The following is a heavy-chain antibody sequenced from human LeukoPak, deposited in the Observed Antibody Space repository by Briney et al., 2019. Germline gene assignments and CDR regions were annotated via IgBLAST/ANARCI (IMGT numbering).Heavy chain of an antibody. D-gene: IGHD2-15*01. Sequence: GGSLRLSCAASGFTFSSYAMSWVRQAPGKGLEWVSVISGSGGSTYYADSVKGRFTISRDNSKNALYLQMNSLRAEDTAVYYCAKESSGATTELDYWGQGTLVTVSS. CDR2: ISGSGGST. CDR1: GFTFSSYA. CDR3: AKESSGATTELDY. J-gene: IGHJ4*02. V-gene: IGHV3-23*01.